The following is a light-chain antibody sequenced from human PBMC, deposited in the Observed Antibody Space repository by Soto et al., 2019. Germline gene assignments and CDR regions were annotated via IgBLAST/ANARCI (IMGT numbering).Light chain of an antibody. CDR1: QSVRSNY. Sequence: EIVLTQSPGTLSLSPGERATLSCRASQSVRSNYLAWYQQQPGQAPRLLIYGTSARATGIPDRFSGSGSGTDFTLTFSRLEPEDFAVYYCQQYGSSYTFGPGTKVEIK. V-gene: IGKV3-20*01. CDR3: QQYGSSYT. J-gene: IGKJ3*01. CDR2: GTS.